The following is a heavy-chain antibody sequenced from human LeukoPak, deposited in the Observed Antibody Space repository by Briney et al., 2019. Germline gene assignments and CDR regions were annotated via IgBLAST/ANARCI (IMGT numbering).Heavy chain of an antibody. D-gene: IGHD2-2*01. J-gene: IGHJ4*02. CDR2: IRSSSSYI. CDR1: GFTFSSYS. CDR3: ARGIYCSSTSCPFDY. V-gene: IGHV3-21*01. Sequence: GGSLRLSCAASGFTFSSYSRTWVRQAPGKGLEWVSSIRSSSSYIYYADSLKGRFTISSDNAKNSLYLQMNSLRAEDTAVYYCARGIYCSSTSCPFDYWGQGTLVTVSS.